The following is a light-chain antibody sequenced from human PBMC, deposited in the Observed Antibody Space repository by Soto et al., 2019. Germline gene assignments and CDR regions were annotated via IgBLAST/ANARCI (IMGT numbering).Light chain of an antibody. J-gene: IGKJ2*01. Sequence: EIVLTQSPVTLSLSPGERATLSCRASQSVRSSFFAWYQQKPGQAPRLLIYVVSVRATGNPDRFSGSGSGTDFTLTINRLEPEDFAVYYCQRYENSVMYTFGQGTKLEIK. CDR1: QSVRSSF. V-gene: IGKV3-20*01. CDR2: VVS. CDR3: QRYENSVMYT.